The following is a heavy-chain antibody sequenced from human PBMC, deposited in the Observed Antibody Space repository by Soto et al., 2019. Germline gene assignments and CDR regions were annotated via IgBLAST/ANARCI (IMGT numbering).Heavy chain of an antibody. Sequence: PGGSLRLSCAASGFTFSSYGMHWVRQAPGKGLEWVAVISYDGSNKYYADSVKGRFTISRDNSKNTLYLQMNSLRAEDTAVYYCATRYWELAYYFDYRGPGTLVTVSS. J-gene: IGHJ4*02. CDR1: GFTFSSYG. CDR3: ATRYWELAYYFDY. D-gene: IGHD1-26*01. V-gene: IGHV3-30*03. CDR2: ISYDGSNK.